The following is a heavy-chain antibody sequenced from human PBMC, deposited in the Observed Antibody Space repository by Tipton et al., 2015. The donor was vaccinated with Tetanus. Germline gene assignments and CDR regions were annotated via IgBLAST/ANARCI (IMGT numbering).Heavy chain of an antibody. J-gene: IGHJ4*02. D-gene: IGHD4-11*01. Sequence: QLVQSGAEVKKPGASVKVSCKASGYTFTSYDINWVRQATGQGLEWIGWMNPNSGNTGYAQKFQGRVTVTRNTSISTAYMELSSLRSEDTAVYYCAARGGAVTEPYYFDYWGQGTLVTVSS. CDR1: GYTFTSYD. CDR3: AARGGAVTEPYYFDY. V-gene: IGHV1-8*01. CDR2: MNPNSGNT.